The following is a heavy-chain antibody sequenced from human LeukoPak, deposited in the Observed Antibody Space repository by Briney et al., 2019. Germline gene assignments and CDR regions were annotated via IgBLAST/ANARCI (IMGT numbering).Heavy chain of an antibody. V-gene: IGHV3-23*01. CDR1: GFTFSSYA. CDR3: AKIEDSSGYFLDAFDI. CDR2: ISGSGGST. D-gene: IGHD3-22*01. J-gene: IGHJ3*02. Sequence: GGSLRLSCAASGFTFSSYARSWVRQAPGKGLEWVSAISGSGGSTYYADSVKGRFTISRDNSKNTLYLQMNSLRAEDTAVYYCAKIEDSSGYFLDAFDIWGQGTMVTVSS.